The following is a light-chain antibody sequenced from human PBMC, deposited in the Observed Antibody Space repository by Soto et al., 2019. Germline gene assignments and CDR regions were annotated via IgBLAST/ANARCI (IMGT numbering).Light chain of an antibody. J-gene: IGKJ4*01. CDR3: QQTSSFPLT. Sequence: AIRMTQSPSSFSASTGDRVTITCRASQGISSYLAWYQQKPGKAPKLLIYAASTLQSGVPSRFSGSGSGTDFTLTISSLQPEDFATYYCQQTSSFPLTFGGGTKVDIK. CDR2: AAS. CDR1: QGISSY. V-gene: IGKV1-8*01.